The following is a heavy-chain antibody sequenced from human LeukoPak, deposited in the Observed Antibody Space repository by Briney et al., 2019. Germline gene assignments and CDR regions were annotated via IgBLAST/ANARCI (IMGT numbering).Heavy chain of an antibody. J-gene: IGHJ5*02. V-gene: IGHV3-7*01. CDR3: VRGGESTWS. D-gene: IGHD2-15*01. CDR2: IKQDGSEK. Sequence: GGSLRLSCAASGFTFSTYWMTWVRQAPGKGLEWVANIKQDGSEKYYVDSVKGRFTGSRDNAKNSLYLQMSSLRAEDTAVYYCVRGGESTWSWGQGTLVTVSS. CDR1: GFTFSTYW.